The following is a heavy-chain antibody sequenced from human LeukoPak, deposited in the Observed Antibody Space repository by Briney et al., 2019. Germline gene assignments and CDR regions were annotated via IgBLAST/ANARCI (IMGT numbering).Heavy chain of an antibody. Sequence: GGSLRLSCAASGFTFSSYWMHWVRQAPGKGLVWVSRINSDGSSTSYADSVKGRFTISRDNAKNSLYLQMNSLRAEDTAVYYCARDRINYYGSGSYYNPSGWGQGTLVTVSS. J-gene: IGHJ4*02. CDR2: INSDGSST. D-gene: IGHD3-10*01. CDR1: GFTFSSYW. V-gene: IGHV3-74*01. CDR3: ARDRINYYGSGSYYNPSG.